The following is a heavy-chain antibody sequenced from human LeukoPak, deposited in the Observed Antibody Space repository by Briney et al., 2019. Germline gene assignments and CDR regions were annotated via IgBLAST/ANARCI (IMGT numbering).Heavy chain of an antibody. Sequence: PSETLSLTCTVSGXSISSSSYYWGWIRQPPGKGLEWIGSIYYSGSTYYNPSLKTRVTISVDTSKNQIALRLSSVTAADRAVYYCASHGVLSISSSFDYWGQGTLVTVSS. V-gene: IGHV4-39*01. CDR1: GXSISSSSYY. J-gene: IGHJ4*02. CDR2: IYYSGST. CDR3: ASHGVLSISSSFDY. D-gene: IGHD2/OR15-2a*01.